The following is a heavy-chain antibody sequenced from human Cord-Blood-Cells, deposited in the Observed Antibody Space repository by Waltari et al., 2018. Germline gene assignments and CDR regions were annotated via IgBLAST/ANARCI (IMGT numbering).Heavy chain of an antibody. CDR1: GYTFTGYY. D-gene: IGHD6-6*01. J-gene: IGHJ1*01. Sequence: QVQLVQSGAEVKKPGASVKVSCKASGYTFTGYYMHWVRQAPGQGLEWMGWINPNSGGTNYAQKLQGRVTMTRDTSISTAYMELSRLRSDDTAVYYCARAGKSSIAARRYFQHWGQGTLVTVSS. V-gene: IGHV1-2*02. CDR2: INPNSGGT. CDR3: ARAGKSSIAARRYFQH.